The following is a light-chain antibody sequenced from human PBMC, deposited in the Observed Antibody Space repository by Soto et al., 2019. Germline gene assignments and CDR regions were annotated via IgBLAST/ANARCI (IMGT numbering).Light chain of an antibody. CDR1: SSDVGGYNY. CDR3: SSYTSSSPHVV. Sequence: QSALTQPASVSGSPGQSITISCTGTSSDVGGYNYVSWYQQHPGKAPKLMIYDVSNRPSGVSNCFSGSKSGNTASLTISGLQAEDEADYYCSSYTSSSPHVVFGGGTQLTVL. J-gene: IGLJ2*01. V-gene: IGLV2-14*01. CDR2: DVS.